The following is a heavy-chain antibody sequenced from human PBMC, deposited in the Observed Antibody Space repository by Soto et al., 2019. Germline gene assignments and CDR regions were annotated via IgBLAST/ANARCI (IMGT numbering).Heavy chain of an antibody. D-gene: IGHD1-26*01. V-gene: IGHV4-4*07. Sequence: VQLQESGPGLVKPSETLSLSCDVSGASLLSSYWTWVRQPAGKGLEWIGDIFSSGRTSYNPSLKSRVTTSIDTPNNKFSLSLNSVTAADTAVYYCAKGWDVKYFDHWGQGARVTVSS. CDR1: GASLLSSY. CDR2: IFSSGRT. J-gene: IGHJ4*02. CDR3: AKGWDVKYFDH.